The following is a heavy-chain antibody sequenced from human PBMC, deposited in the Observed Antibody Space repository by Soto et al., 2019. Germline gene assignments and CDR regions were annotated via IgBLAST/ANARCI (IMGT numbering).Heavy chain of an antibody. CDR1: GYTFTSYY. J-gene: IGHJ4*02. CDR2: INPSGGST. D-gene: IGHD4-4*01. CDR3: ARDRHCNSYDFDY. V-gene: IGHV1-46*03. Sequence: QVQLVQSGAEVKKPGASVKVSCKASGYTFTSYYMHWVRQAPGQGLEWMGIINPSGGSTSYAQKFQGIVIITRDTATSTVYMELSSLRAEDTAVYSCARDRHCNSYDFDYWGQGTLVTVSS.